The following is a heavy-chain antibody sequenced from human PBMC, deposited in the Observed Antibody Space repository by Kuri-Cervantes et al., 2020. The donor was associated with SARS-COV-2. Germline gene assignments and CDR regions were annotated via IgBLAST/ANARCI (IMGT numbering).Heavy chain of an antibody. CDR1: GFTFSSYA. Sequence: GGSLRLSCAASGFTFSSYAMHWVRQAPGKGREWVAVISYDGSNIYYADSVKGRFTISRDNSKNTLYLQMNSLRAEDTAVYYCAKAGGGTAARPVPYDYYYGMDVWGQGTTVTVSS. CDR2: ISYDGSNI. V-gene: IGHV3-30*04. D-gene: IGHD6-6*01. CDR3: AKAGGGTAARPVPYDYYYGMDV. J-gene: IGHJ6*02.